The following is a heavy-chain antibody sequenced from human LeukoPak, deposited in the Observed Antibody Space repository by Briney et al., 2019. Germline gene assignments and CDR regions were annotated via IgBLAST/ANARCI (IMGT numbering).Heavy chain of an antibody. D-gene: IGHD3-10*01. CDR2: INHSGST. J-gene: IGHJ4*02. CDR3: ARRRHYYGSGRPFDY. CDR1: GGSFSGYY. V-gene: IGHV4-34*01. Sequence: SETLSLTCVVYGGSFSGYYWSWIRQPPGKGLEWIGEINHSGSTNYNPSLKSRVTISVDTSKNQFSLKLSSVTAADTAVYYCARRRHYYGSGRPFDYWGQGTLVTVSS.